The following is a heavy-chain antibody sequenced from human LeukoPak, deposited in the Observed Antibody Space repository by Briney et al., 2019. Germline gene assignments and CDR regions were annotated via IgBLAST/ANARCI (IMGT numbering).Heavy chain of an antibody. CDR3: ASALEVGALDY. D-gene: IGHD1-26*01. V-gene: IGHV3-33*03. CDR1: GFTFSSYG. J-gene: IGHJ4*02. Sequence: GGPLRLSCAASGFTFSSYGMHWVRQAPGKGLGWVAVIWYDGSNKYYADSVKGRFTISRDNAKNSLYLQMNSLRAEDTALYYCASALEVGALDYWGQGTLVTVSS. CDR2: IWYDGSNK.